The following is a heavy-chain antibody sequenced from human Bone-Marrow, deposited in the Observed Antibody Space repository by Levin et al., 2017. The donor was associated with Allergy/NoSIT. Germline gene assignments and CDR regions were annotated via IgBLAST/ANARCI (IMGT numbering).Heavy chain of an antibody. D-gene: IGHD6-19*01. CDR2: ISGSGSST. Sequence: GGSLRLSCAASGFTFNSYALSWVHQAPGKGLEWVSAISGSGSSTYYADSVKGRFTISRDNSKTTLYLQMNSLRAEDTAVYYCAKGAGWVAGAVALIWGQGTLVTVSS. J-gene: IGHJ4*02. V-gene: IGHV3-23*01. CDR3: AKGAGWVAGAVALI. CDR1: GFTFNSYA.